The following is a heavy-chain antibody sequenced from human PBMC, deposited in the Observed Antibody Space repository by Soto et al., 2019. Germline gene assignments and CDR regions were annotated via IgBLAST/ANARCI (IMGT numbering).Heavy chain of an antibody. Sequence: SDTLSLTCTVSGGSISSYYWSWIRQPPGKGLEWIGYIYYSGSTNYNPSLKSRVTISVDTSKNQFSLKLSSVTAADTAVYYCARFGSSSSGVDYWGQGTLVTVSS. D-gene: IGHD6-6*01. V-gene: IGHV4-59*07. CDR3: ARFGSSSSGVDY. CDR1: GGSISSYY. CDR2: IYYSGST. J-gene: IGHJ4*02.